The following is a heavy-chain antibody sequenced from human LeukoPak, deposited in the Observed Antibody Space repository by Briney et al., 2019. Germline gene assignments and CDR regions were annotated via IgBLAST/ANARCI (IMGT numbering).Heavy chain of an antibody. V-gene: IGHV1-8*01. Sequence: ASVKVSCKASGYTFTSYDINWVRQATGQGLEWMGWMNPNSGNTGYAQKFQGRVTMTRDMSTSTVYMELSSLRSEDTAVYYCARDRRYSGYDLGYWGQGTLVTVSS. CDR2: MNPNSGNT. CDR3: ARDRRYSGYDLGY. J-gene: IGHJ4*02. CDR1: GYTFTSYD. D-gene: IGHD5-12*01.